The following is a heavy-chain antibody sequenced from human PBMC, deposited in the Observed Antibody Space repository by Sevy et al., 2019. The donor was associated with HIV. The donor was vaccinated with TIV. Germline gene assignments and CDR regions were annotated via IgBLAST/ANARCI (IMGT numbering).Heavy chain of an antibody. J-gene: IGHJ3*02. V-gene: IGHV3-30*02. CDR2: TRYDGTTK. D-gene: IGHD3-10*01. CDR3: MKGLGMVQGALLSEDI. Sequence: QAAGSLRLSCTASGFTFTYAWMSWVRQAPGKGLEWVAFTRYDGTTKYYADSVRGRFTISRDNSKNTLYLQMNNLKPEDTALYHCMKGLGMVQGALLSEDIWGQGTMVTVSS. CDR1: GFTFTYAW.